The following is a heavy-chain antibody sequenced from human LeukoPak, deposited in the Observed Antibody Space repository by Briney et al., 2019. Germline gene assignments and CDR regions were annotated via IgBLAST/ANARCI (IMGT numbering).Heavy chain of an antibody. V-gene: IGHV4-59*01. J-gene: IGHJ3*02. CDR2: IYNSGST. CDR1: GGSISSYY. CDR3: AREKQGPYDAFDI. Sequence: PSETLSLTCTVSGGSISSYYWSWIRQTPGQGLEWIGYIYNSGSTIYNPSLKSRVIISVDTSKNQFSLKLSSVTAADTAVYYCAREKQGPYDAFDIWGQGTVVTVSS.